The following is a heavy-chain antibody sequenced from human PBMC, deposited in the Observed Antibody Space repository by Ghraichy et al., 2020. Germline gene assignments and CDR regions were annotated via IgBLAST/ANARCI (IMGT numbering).Heavy chain of an antibody. CDR2: FYHSGSI. D-gene: IGHD4-23*01. V-gene: IGHV4-39*01. CDR3: ARHGTGDGGGGDWFDP. CDR1: GDSISGRASY. J-gene: IGHJ5*02. Sequence: SETLSLTCSVTGDSISGRASYWGWLRQSPGKGPEWIGSFYHSGSIYYDPSFKSRVTIFADTSKNQFSLSLSSVTAADTAVYYCARHGTGDGGGGDWFDPWGQGTRVTVSS.